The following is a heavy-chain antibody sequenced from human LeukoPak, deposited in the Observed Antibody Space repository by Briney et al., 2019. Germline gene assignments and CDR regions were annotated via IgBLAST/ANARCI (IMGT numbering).Heavy chain of an antibody. V-gene: IGHV3-48*04. CDR3: ARDYGYSSGWLGY. CDR1: GFIFSSYS. Sequence: GGSLRLSCAASGFIFSSYSMNWVRQAPGKGLEWISYISSSDRTTDLADSVRGRFTISRDNAKNSLYLQMNSLRAEDTAVYYCARDYGYSSGWLGYWGQGTLVTVSS. D-gene: IGHD6-19*01. CDR2: ISSSDRTT. J-gene: IGHJ4*02.